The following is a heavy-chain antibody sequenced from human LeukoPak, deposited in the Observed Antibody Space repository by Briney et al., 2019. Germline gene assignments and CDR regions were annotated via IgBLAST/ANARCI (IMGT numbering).Heavy chain of an antibody. J-gene: IGHJ5*02. CDR3: AREGLQAWFDP. V-gene: IGHV4-59*01. D-gene: IGHD5-24*01. CDR1: DGSISSYY. Sequence: SETLSLTCTVSDGSISSYYWSWIRQPPGKGLEWIGYIYYSGSTNYNPSLKSRVTISVDTSKNQFSLKLSSVTAADTAVYYCAREGLQAWFDPWGQGTLVTVSS. CDR2: IYYSGST.